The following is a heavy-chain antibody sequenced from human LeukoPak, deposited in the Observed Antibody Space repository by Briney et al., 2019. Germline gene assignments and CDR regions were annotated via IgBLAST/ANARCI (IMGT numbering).Heavy chain of an antibody. J-gene: IGHJ4*02. CDR2: INHSAIT. CDR3: AREIRRITMAFWSGPKRYYFDY. V-gene: IGHV4-34*01. D-gene: IGHD3-3*01. Sequence: SETLSLTCAVYGGSFSGSCWSWLRQPPGKGLEWLAEINHSAITNYNPSLKSRVTISVDTSKNQFSLKLSSVTAADTAVYYCAREIRRITMAFWSGPKRYYFDYWGQGTLVTVSS. CDR1: GGSFSGSC.